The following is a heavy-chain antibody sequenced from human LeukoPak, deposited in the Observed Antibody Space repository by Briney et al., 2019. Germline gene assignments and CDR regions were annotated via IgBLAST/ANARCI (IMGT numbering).Heavy chain of an antibody. V-gene: IGHV1-69*05. Sequence: SVKVSRKASGGTFSTYAINWVRQAPGQGLEWMGGIIPIFGTANYAQKFQGRVTITTDESTSTAYMELSSLRSEDTAVYYCARVFARSGEISGSYYYYWGQGTLVTVSS. CDR1: GGTFSTYA. D-gene: IGHD1-26*01. CDR2: IIPIFGTA. J-gene: IGHJ4*02. CDR3: ARVFARSGEISGSYYYY.